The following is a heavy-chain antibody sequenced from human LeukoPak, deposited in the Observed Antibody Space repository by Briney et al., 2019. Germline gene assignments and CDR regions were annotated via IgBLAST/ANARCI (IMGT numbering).Heavy chain of an antibody. CDR1: GFTFDDYA. Sequence: PGRSLILSCAASGFTFDDYAMHWVRHAPGKGLEWVSGISWNSGSIGYADSVKGRFTISRDNAKNSLYLQMNSLRAEDTALYYCAKATVTTWGLDYWGQGTLVTVSS. V-gene: IGHV3-9*01. CDR3: AKATVTTWGLDY. CDR2: ISWNSGSI. J-gene: IGHJ4*02. D-gene: IGHD4-11*01.